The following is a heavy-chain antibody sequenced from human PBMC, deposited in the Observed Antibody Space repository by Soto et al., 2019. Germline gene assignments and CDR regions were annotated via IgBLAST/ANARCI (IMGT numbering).Heavy chain of an antibody. CDR3: ARDLLCYDFWSGYLNHYYYYGMDV. V-gene: IGHV1-18*01. CDR1: GYTFTSYG. CDR2: ISAYNGNT. D-gene: IGHD3-3*01. Sequence: ASVKVSCKASGYTFTSYGISWVRQAPGQGLEWMGWISAYNGNTNYAQKLQGRVTMTTDTSTSTAYMELRSLRSDDTAVYYCARDLLCYDFWSGYLNHYYYYGMDVWGQGTTVTVSS. J-gene: IGHJ6*02.